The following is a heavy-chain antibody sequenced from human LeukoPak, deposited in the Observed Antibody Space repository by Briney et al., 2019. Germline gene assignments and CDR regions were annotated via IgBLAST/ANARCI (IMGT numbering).Heavy chain of an antibody. J-gene: IGHJ4*02. CDR2: IYTSGST. D-gene: IGHD5-18*01. CDR3: ARDTGTAMVHYFDY. Sequence: SETLSLTCAVYGGSFSGYYWSWIRQPAGKGLEWIGRIYTSGSTNYNPSLKSRVTISVDTSKNQFSLKLSSVTAADTGVYYCARDTGTAMVHYFDYWGQGTLVTVSS. V-gene: IGHV4-4*07. CDR1: GGSFSGYY.